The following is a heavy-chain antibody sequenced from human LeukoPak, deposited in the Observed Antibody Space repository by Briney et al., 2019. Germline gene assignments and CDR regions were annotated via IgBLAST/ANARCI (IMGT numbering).Heavy chain of an antibody. CDR3: ARAAMVPLLIDY. J-gene: IGHJ4*02. D-gene: IGHD3-10*01. CDR1: GGSISSYY. CDR2: IYNSGST. Sequence: SETLSLTCTVSGGSISSYYWSWIRQPPGKGLEWIGHIYNSGSTNYNPSLKSRVTISVDTSKNQFSLKLSSVTAADTAVYYCARAAMVPLLIDYWGQGTLVTVFS. V-gene: IGHV4-59*01.